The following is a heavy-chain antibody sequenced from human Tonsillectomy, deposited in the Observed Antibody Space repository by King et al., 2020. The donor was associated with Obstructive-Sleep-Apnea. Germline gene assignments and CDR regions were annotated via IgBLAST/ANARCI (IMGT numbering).Heavy chain of an antibody. Sequence: VQLQESGPGLVKPSQTLSLTCTVSGGSISSGGYYWNWIRQHPGKGLEWIGYINYSGSTYYNPSLKSRVTISIDTSKNQFALKLSSVTVADTAVFYCARDQGSYGSGSYNWFDPWGQGSLVTVSS. D-gene: IGHD3-10*01. CDR2: INYSGST. V-gene: IGHV4-31*03. CDR1: GGSISSGGYY. J-gene: IGHJ5*02. CDR3: ARDQGSYGSGSYNWFDP.